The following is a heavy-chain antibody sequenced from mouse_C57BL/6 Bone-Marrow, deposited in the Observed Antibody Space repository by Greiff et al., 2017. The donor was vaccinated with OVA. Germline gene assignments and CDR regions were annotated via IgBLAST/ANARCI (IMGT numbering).Heavy chain of an antibody. D-gene: IGHD1-1*01. Sequence: VQLQQSGAELARPGASVKLSCKASGYTFTSYGISWVKQRTGQGLEWIGEIYPRSGNTYYNEKFKGKATLTADKSSSTAYMELRSLTSEDSAVYFCARGSTERSSPWYFDVWGTGTTVTVSS. J-gene: IGHJ1*03. CDR2: IYPRSGNT. V-gene: IGHV1-81*01. CDR1: GYTFTSYG. CDR3: ARGSTERSSPWYFDV.